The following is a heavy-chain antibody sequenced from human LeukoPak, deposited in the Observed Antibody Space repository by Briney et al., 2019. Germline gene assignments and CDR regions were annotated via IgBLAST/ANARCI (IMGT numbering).Heavy chain of an antibody. CDR3: ARDSILWFGELYYYYYMDV. Sequence: GASVKVSCKASGGTFSGYAISWVRQAPGQGLEWMGGIIPIFGTANYAQKFQGRVTITADKSTSTAYMELSSLRSEDTAVYYCARDSILWFGELYYYYYMDVWGKGTTVTVSS. CDR2: IIPIFGTA. J-gene: IGHJ6*03. D-gene: IGHD3-10*01. V-gene: IGHV1-69*06. CDR1: GGTFSGYA.